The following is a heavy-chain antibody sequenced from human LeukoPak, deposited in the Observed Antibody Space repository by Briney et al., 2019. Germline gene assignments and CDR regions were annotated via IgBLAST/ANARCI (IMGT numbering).Heavy chain of an antibody. CDR1: GFTFTTYW. CDR3: ARDPQPKYDFWSGYSFGGPYYFDY. V-gene: IGHV3-7*01. D-gene: IGHD3-3*01. J-gene: IGHJ4*02. CDR2: INQDGTEK. Sequence: GGSLRLSCAASGFTFTTYWMSWVRQAPGKGLEWVANINQDGTEKYYVDSVKGRFTISRDNAKNSLYLQMNSLRAEDTAVYYCARDPQPKYDFWSGYSFGGPYYFDYWGQGTLVTVSS.